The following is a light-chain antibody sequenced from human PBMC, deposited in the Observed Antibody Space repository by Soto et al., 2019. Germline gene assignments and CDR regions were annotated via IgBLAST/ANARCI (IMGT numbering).Light chain of an antibody. CDR3: QQYNSYSPLT. J-gene: IGKJ4*01. CDR2: AAS. V-gene: IGKV1-39*01. Sequence: DIQMTQSPSSLSASVGDRISITCRASQSVSSYLNWYQQKPGKAPRLLIYAASHLQTGVPSRFRGTGSATHFTLTISSLQPDDFATYYCQQYNSYSPLTFGGGTKVDIK. CDR1: QSVSSY.